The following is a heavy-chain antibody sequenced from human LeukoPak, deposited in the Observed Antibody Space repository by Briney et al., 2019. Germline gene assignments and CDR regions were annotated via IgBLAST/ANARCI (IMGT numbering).Heavy chain of an antibody. Sequence: SETLSLTCTVSGGSISSSRYYWGWIRQPPGKGLEWIVTIYYGGSSYYNPSLKSRVTISVDTSKNQFSLKLSPVTAADTAMYYCAKTGDYGDYGWPFFDHWGQGTLVTVSS. J-gene: IGHJ4*02. CDR1: GGSISSSRYY. V-gene: IGHV4-39*01. D-gene: IGHD4-17*01. CDR2: IYYGGSS. CDR3: AKTGDYGDYGWPFFDH.